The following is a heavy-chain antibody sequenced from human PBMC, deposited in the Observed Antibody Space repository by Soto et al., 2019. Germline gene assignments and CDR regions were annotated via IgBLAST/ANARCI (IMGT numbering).Heavy chain of an antibody. CDR1: GFAFDDYV. D-gene: IGHD6-13*01. Sequence: GGSLRLSCAASGFAFDDYVMHWVRQPPGRDLEWVSGITWNGGTIRYVDSVKGRFTISRDNAENSLYLQMNSLRPEDTAAYYCAKGGSAALIAPSGRDNWFDPWGQGTQVTVSS. V-gene: IGHV3-9*01. J-gene: IGHJ5*02. CDR3: AKGGSAALIAPSGRDNWFDP. CDR2: ITWNGGTI.